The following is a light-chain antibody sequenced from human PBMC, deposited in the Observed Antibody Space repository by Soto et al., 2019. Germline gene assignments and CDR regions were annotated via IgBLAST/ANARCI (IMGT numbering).Light chain of an antibody. V-gene: IGLV2-14*01. Sequence: QSALTQPASVSGSPGQSITISCTGTSSDVGAYSYVSWYQQHPGKAPKLIIYDVSNRPSGVSNRFSGSKSGNTASLTISGLQAEDEADYYCSSYTSSITLVFGGGTKHTVL. J-gene: IGLJ2*01. CDR1: SSDVGAYSY. CDR3: SSYTSSITLV. CDR2: DVS.